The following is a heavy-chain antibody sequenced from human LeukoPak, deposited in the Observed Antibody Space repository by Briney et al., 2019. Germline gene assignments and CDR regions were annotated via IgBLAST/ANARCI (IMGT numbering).Heavy chain of an antibody. CDR1: GFFVSSGCY. J-gene: IGHJ5*02. V-gene: IGHV4-38-2*02. Sequence: PSETLSLTCSVSGFFVSSGCYWGWIRQPPGKGLEWIGSIYHRGTTYYNPSLKSRVSMSVDTSKNQFSLKLTSVTAADTAVYYCARVKGYCSGGSCYSPNWFDPWGQGTLVTVSS. D-gene: IGHD2-15*01. CDR2: IYHRGTT. CDR3: ARVKGYCSGGSCYSPNWFDP.